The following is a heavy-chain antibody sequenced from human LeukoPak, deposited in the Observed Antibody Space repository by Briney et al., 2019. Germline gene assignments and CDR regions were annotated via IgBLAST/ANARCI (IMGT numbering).Heavy chain of an antibody. V-gene: IGHV3-23*01. J-gene: IGHJ6*03. CDR2: ISSGGGYT. CDR3: AKRRGLELLYYYYMDV. CDR1: GFTFSSYG. Sequence: GGSLRLSCVASGFTFSSYGMNWVRQAPGEGLEWVSGISSGGGYTYYTDSVKGRFTISRDNSKNTLYLQMNSLRAEDTAVYYCAKRRGLELLYYYYMDVWGRGTTVTVSS. D-gene: IGHD1-7*01.